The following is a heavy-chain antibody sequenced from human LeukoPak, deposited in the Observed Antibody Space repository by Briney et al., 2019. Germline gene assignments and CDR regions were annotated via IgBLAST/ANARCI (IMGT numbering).Heavy chain of an antibody. Sequence: ASVKVSCKASGYTFTSYYMHWVRQPPAQGLEWMGMINPSGGSTSYAQKFQGRVIMTRDMSTSTVYMELSSLRSEDTAAYYCARERMGYCSSTSCQTLAFDPWGQGTLVTVSS. CDR2: INPSGGST. CDR3: ARERMGYCSSTSCQTLAFDP. J-gene: IGHJ5*02. CDR1: GYTFTSYY. D-gene: IGHD2-2*01. V-gene: IGHV1-46*01.